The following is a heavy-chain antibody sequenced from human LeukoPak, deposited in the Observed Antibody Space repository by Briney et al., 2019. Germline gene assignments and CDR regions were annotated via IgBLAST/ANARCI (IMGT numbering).Heavy chain of an antibody. CDR3: ARVSARSYESGLLKGFYVDY. Sequence: GGSLRLSCATSGFIFSTYNMHWVRQAPRKGLEWVSSINSQSNYIYYADSVKGRFIISRDNAENSLSLQMNSLRAEDTAVYYCARVSARSYESGLLKGFYVDYWGKGTLVTVSS. V-gene: IGHV3-21*01. J-gene: IGHJ4*02. D-gene: IGHD3-3*01. CDR1: GFIFSTYN. CDR2: INSQSNYI.